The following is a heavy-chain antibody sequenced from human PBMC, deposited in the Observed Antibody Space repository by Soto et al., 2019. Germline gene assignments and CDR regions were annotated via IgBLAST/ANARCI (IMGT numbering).Heavy chain of an antibody. CDR3: ATLSPAFDY. J-gene: IGHJ4*02. CDR1: GYTFTSFG. CDR2: ITTDKGKT. V-gene: IGHV1-18*01. Sequence: ASVKVSCKTSGYTFTSFGISWVRQAPGQGLEWMGWITTDKGKTNYAQKFQGRVTMTTDTSTSTAYMELRSLRSDDTAVYYCATLSPAFDYWGQEPLVTVSS.